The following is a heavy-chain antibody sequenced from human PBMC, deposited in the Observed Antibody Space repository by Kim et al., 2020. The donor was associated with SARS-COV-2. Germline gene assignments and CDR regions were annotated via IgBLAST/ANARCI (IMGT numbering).Heavy chain of an antibody. D-gene: IGHD6-6*01. CDR3: AKDRSVSLTLFDY. J-gene: IGHJ4*02. Sequence: GGSLRLSCAASGFTFSSYAMSWVRQAPGKGLEWVSAISGSGGSTYYADSVKGRFTISRDNSKNKLYLQMNSLRAADTAVYYCAKDRSVSLTLFDYWGQGTLVTVSS. V-gene: IGHV3-23*01. CDR1: GFTFSSYA. CDR2: ISGSGGST.